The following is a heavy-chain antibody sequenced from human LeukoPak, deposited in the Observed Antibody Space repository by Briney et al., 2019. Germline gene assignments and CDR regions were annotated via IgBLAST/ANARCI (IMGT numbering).Heavy chain of an antibody. V-gene: IGHV3-11*04. CDR2: ISSSGSTI. J-gene: IGHJ4*02. Sequence: GGSLRLSCSASGFTFSDYYMSWIRQAPGKGLEWVSYISSSGSTIYYADSVKGRFTISRDNAKNSLYLQMNSLRAEDTAVYYSAREARLGTGDIDYWGQGTLVTVSS. CDR1: GFTFSDYY. D-gene: IGHD7-27*01. CDR3: AREARLGTGDIDY.